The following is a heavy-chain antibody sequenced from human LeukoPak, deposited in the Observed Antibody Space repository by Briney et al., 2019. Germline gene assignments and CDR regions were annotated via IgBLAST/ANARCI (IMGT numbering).Heavy chain of an antibody. V-gene: IGHV1-69*13. CDR1: GGTFSSYA. CDR3: VRDRAYGGNSFGY. CDR2: IIPIFGTA. Sequence: ASVKVSCKASGGTFSSYAISWVRQAPGQGLEWMGGIIPIFGTANYAQKFQGRVTITADESTSTAYMELSSLRSEDTAVYYCVRDRAYGGNSFGYWGQGTLVTVSS. J-gene: IGHJ4*02. D-gene: IGHD4-23*01.